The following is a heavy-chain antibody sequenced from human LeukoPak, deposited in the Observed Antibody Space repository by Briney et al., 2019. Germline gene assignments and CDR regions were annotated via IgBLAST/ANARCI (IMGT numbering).Heavy chain of an antibody. V-gene: IGHV1-69*04. CDR3: AREVVEMATIRYWYFDY. J-gene: IGHJ4*02. D-gene: IGHD5-24*01. CDR1: GGTFSSYA. CDR2: IIPILGIA. Sequence: SVKVSCKASGGTFSSYAISWVRQAPGQGLEWMGRIIPILGIANYAQKFQGRVTITADKSTSTAYMELSSLRSEDTAVYYCAREVVEMATIRYWYFDYWGQGTLVTVSS.